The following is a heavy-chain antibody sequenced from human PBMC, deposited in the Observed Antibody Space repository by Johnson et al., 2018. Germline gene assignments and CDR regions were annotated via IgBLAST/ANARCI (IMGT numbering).Heavy chain of an antibody. CDR1: GLTFDEFS. Sequence: VQLVESGGGLVQPGGSLRLSCVASGLTFDEFSMHWVRQVPGKGLEWVSVISWNSNKKDFADSVKGRFSVSRDHAKNSLYLQMNSLRVEDTALYYCVKGGLISFGNALDVWGQGTMVSVSS. CDR3: VKGGLISFGNALDV. CDR2: ISWNSNKK. V-gene: IGHV3-9*01. D-gene: IGHD3-10*01. J-gene: IGHJ3*01.